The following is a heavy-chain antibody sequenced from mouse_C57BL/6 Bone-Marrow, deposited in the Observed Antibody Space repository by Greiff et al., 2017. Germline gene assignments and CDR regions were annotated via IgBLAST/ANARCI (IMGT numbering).Heavy chain of an antibody. CDR2: IYPYNGVS. D-gene: IGHD1-1*01. Sequence: EVQLQQSGPELVKPGASVKISCKASGYSFTGYYMHWVKQSHGNILDWIGYIYPYNGVSSYNQKFKGKATLTVDKSSRTAYMELRSLTSEDSAVYYCARIDWIPYWPHYYGSSYYAMDYWGQGTSVTVSS. J-gene: IGHJ4*01. V-gene: IGHV1-31*01. CDR1: GYSFTGYY. CDR3: ARIDWIPYWPHYYGSSYYAMDY.